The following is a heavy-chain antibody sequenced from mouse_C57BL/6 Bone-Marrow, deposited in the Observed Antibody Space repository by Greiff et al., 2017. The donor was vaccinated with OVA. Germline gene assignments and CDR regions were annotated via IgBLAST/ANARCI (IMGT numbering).Heavy chain of an antibody. V-gene: IGHV1-50*01. J-gene: IGHJ2*01. CDR1: GYTFTSYW. Sequence: QVQLQQPGAELVKPGASVKLSCKASGYTFTSYWMQWVKQRPGQGLEWIGEIDPSDSYTNSNQKFKGKATLTVDTSSSTAYMQLSSLTSEDSAVYYCARKGRRDYWGQGTTLTVSS. CDR3: ARKGRRDY. CDR2: IDPSDSYT.